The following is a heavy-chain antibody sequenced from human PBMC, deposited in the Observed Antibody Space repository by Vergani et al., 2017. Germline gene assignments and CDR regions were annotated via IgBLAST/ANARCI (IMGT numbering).Heavy chain of an antibody. CDR3: ARDSAAPVGATTAE. V-gene: IGHV1-69*11. Sequence: QVQLVQSGAEVKKPGSSVKVSCKASGGTFSSYAISWVRQATGQGLEWMRRIIPILGTANYGQKFQDRVTITADESTSTDDMELSSLRSEYTAVYYCARDSAAPVGATTAEWGQGTLVTVSS. J-gene: IGHJ4*02. CDR1: GGTFSSYA. D-gene: IGHD1-26*01. CDR2: IIPILGTA.